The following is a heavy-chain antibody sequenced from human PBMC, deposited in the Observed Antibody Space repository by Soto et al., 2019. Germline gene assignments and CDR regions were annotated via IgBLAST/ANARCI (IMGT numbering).Heavy chain of an antibody. J-gene: IGHJ6*02. D-gene: IGHD6-6*01. CDR1: GDSVSSNSAA. CDR2: TYYRSKWYN. CDR3: ASGRYSSSSTYYYYYYGMDV. V-gene: IGHV6-1*01. Sequence: PSQTLSLTCAISGDSVSSNSAAWNWIRQSPSRGLEWLGRTYYRSKWYNDYAVSVKSRITINPDTSKNQFSLQLNSVTPEDTAVYYCASGRYSSSSTYYYYYYGMDVWGQGTTVTVSS.